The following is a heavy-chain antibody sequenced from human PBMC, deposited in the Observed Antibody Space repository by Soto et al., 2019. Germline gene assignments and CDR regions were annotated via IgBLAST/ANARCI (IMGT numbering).Heavy chain of an antibody. CDR2: MNPNSGNT. Sequence: QVQLVQSGAEVKKPGASVKVSCKASGYTFTSYDVNWVRQATGQGLEWMGWMNPNSGNTGYAQKFQGRVTMTRNTSISTAYMELSSLRSEETAVYYCARERSSGWYVDYWGQGTLVTVSS. V-gene: IGHV1-8*01. D-gene: IGHD6-19*01. J-gene: IGHJ4*02. CDR1: GYTFTSYD. CDR3: ARERSSGWYVDY.